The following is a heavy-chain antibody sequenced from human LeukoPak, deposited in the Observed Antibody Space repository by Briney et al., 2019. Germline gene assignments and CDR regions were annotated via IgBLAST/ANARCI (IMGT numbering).Heavy chain of an antibody. D-gene: IGHD3-16*02. Sequence: ASVKVSCKASGYTFTSYDINWVRQATGQGLEWMGWMNPNSGNTGYAQKFQGRVTMIRNTSISTAYMELSSLRSEDTAVYYCARGLGPTYDYIWGSYRPSAEYFQHWGQGTLVTVSS. CDR2: MNPNSGNT. J-gene: IGHJ1*01. V-gene: IGHV1-8*01. CDR1: GYTFTSYD. CDR3: ARGLGPTYDYIWGSYRPSAEYFQH.